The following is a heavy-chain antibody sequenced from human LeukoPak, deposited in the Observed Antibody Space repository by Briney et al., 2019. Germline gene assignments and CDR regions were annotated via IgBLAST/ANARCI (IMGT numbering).Heavy chain of an antibody. CDR3: ATGGYSAWCDY. J-gene: IGHJ4*01. Sequence: SETLSLTCSVSDGSIYTYFWSWIRQPAGQGLEWIGRIDSSGTTSLNPSLKSRVTISQDKSKKQFSLKLSSVTAADTAVYYCATGGYSAWCDYWGHGTQVSVSS. CDR1: DGSIYTYF. V-gene: IGHV4-4*07. CDR2: IDSSGTT. D-gene: IGHD6-19*01.